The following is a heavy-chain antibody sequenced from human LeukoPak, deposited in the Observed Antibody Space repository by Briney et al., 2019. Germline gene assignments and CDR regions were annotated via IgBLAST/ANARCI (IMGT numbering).Heavy chain of an antibody. CDR3: ARGPPYYDILTGAGEDFQH. Sequence: AASVKVSCKASGYTFTSYGISWVRQASGQGLEWMGWISAYNGNTNYAQKLQGRVTMTTDTSTSTAYMELRSLRSDDTAVYYCARGPPYYDILTGAGEDFQHWGQGTLVTVSS. CDR2: ISAYNGNT. D-gene: IGHD3-9*01. J-gene: IGHJ1*01. V-gene: IGHV1-18*01. CDR1: GYTFTSYG.